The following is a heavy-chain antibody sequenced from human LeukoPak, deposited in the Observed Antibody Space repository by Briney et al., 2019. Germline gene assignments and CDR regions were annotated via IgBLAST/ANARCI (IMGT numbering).Heavy chain of an antibody. Sequence: GGSPRLSCVASGLTLDKYWMTWVRQIPGKGLEWVANIRQNGREKDLVDSVKGRFTISRDDATSSVFLQMNNVRVEDTAIYYCARGQFFYGWGMDVWGQGTTVTVS. V-gene: IGHV3-7*03. J-gene: IGHJ6*02. D-gene: IGHD3-10*01. CDR1: GLTLDKYW. CDR3: ARGQFFYGWGMDV. CDR2: IRQNGREK.